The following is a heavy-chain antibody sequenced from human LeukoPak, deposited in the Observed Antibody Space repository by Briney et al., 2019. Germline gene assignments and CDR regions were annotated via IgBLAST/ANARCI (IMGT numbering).Heavy chain of an antibody. Sequence: GGSLRLSCVASGFTFSNYWMHWVRQPPGKGLVWVSRIYVDGRTTNYADSVKGRFTIARDNAKNTVYLEMNSLSVKDTATYYCIRDFRSADLWGQGTLVTVSS. J-gene: IGHJ5*02. V-gene: IGHV3-74*01. CDR1: GFTFSNYW. CDR2: IYVDGRTT. CDR3: IRDFRSADL.